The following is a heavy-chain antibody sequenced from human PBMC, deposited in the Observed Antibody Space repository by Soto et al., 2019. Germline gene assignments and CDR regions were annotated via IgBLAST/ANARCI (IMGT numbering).Heavy chain of an antibody. Sequence: EVQLVGSGGGLVQPGGSLRLSCAASGFTFSSYSMNWVRRAPGKGLEWISYISSSGSTITYADSVKGRFTISRDNAKNSLYLQMSSLRDEDTAVYYCAKGGTDTAMVTIDYWGQGTLVTVSS. CDR3: AKGGTDTAMVTIDY. D-gene: IGHD5-18*01. CDR2: ISSSGSTI. CDR1: GFTFSSYS. V-gene: IGHV3-48*02. J-gene: IGHJ4*02.